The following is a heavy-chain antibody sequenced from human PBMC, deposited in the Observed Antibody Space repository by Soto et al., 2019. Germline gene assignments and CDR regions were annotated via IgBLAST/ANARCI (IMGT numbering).Heavy chain of an antibody. D-gene: IGHD6-19*01. CDR1: GGSISSYY. CDR3: ARDLIAVDGRIYYYYGMXV. Sequence: SETLSLTCTVSGGSISSYYWSWIRQPPGKGLEWIGYIYYSGSTNYNPSLKSRVTISVDTSKNQFSLKLSSVTAADTAVYYCARDLIAVDGRIYYYYGMXVWGQGTTVXVSS. CDR2: IYYSGST. V-gene: IGHV4-59*01. J-gene: IGHJ6*02.